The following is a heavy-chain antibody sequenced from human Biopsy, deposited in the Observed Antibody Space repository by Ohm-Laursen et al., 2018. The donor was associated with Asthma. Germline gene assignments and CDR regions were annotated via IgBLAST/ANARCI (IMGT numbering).Heavy chain of an antibody. Sequence: SLRFSCAASGFSFSSFAIHWVRQAPGKGLEWVGVISKDASTQDYADSVKGRFTMARDNSKNTLDLQMNSLREEDTAVYYCVRDGTDDAFDIWGQGTVVSVSS. CDR1: GFSFSSFA. CDR2: ISKDASTQ. CDR3: VRDGTDDAFDI. D-gene: IGHD1-1*01. J-gene: IGHJ3*02. V-gene: IGHV3-30*01.